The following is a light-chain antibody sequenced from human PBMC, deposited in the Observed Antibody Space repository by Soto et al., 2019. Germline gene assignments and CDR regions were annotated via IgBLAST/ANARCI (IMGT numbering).Light chain of an antibody. Sequence: DIQMTQSPTSLSASVGDRVTITCRASQGIRNFVAWYQQKPGKAPKLLIYAASTLQSGVPSRFSGSGSGTDFTLTIKSLQPEDVATYSCQQYSSVPVFGPGTKVEIK. CDR3: QQYSSVPV. J-gene: IGKJ3*01. CDR2: AAS. V-gene: IGKV1-27*01. CDR1: QGIRNF.